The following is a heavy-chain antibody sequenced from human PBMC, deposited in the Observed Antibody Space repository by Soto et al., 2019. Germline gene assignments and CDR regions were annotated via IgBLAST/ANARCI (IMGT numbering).Heavy chain of an antibody. V-gene: IGHV3-15*01. Sequence: EVQLVESGGGLVKPGGSLRLSCAASGFPFSNAWMSWVRQAPGAGLEWVARIKSETDGGTTDYGAPVEGRFTISRDDSKNTLDLQMNNLKIEDTAVHYCASYDFSWGNYSYRWAYWGQGTLVTVSS. D-gene: IGHD3-16*02. CDR2: IKSETDGGTT. CDR3: ASYDFSWGNYSYRWAY. CDR1: GFPFSNAW. J-gene: IGHJ4*02.